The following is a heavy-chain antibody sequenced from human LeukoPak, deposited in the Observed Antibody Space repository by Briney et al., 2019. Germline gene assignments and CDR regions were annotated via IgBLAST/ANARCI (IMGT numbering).Heavy chain of an antibody. J-gene: IGHJ4*02. D-gene: IGHD3-22*01. V-gene: IGHV3-30*04. CDR1: GFTFSSYA. CDR3: ARYTVLTYIDY. Sequence: GRSLRLSCAASGFTFSSYAMHWVRQAPGKGLEWVAVISYDGSNKYYADSVKGRFTISRDNSKNTLYLQMNSLRAEDTAVYYCARYTVLTYIDYWGQGTLVTVSS. CDR2: ISYDGSNK.